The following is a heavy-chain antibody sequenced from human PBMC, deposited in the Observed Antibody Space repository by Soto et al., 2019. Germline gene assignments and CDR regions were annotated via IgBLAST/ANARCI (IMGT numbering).Heavy chain of an antibody. Sequence: QVQLVQSGAEGKKPGASVKVSCKASGYTFTSYDINWVRQATGQGLEWMGWMNPNSGNTGYAQKFQGGVTMTRNTSISTAYMELSSLRSEDTAVYYCARVRRTILRLDSGGQGTLVTVSS. D-gene: IGHD3-3*01. CDR2: MNPNSGNT. CDR1: GYTFTSYD. J-gene: IGHJ4*02. CDR3: ARVRRTILRLDS. V-gene: IGHV1-8*01.